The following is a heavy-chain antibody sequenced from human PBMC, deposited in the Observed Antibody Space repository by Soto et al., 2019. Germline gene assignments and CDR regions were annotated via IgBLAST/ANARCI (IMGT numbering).Heavy chain of an antibody. CDR2: IYHRGST. V-gene: IGHV4-31*03. J-gene: IGHJ5*02. CDR3: AIEAAGILHCLDP. CDR1: GGSISSGGYY. D-gene: IGHD6-25*01. Sequence: QVQLQESGPGLVKPSQTLSLTYTVSGGSISSGGYYWSWIRQHPGKGLEWIGYIYHRGSTYYNPSLKRRVTRSVETSKNQFSLKVSSVTAADTAVYYCAIEAAGILHCLDPWGQGTLVTVSS.